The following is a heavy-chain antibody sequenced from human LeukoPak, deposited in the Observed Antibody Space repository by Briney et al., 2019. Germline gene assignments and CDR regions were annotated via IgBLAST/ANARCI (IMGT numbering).Heavy chain of an antibody. J-gene: IGHJ4*02. Sequence: ASVKVSCKASGGTLSSYAISWVRQAPGQGLEWMGWISAYNGNTNYAQKLQGRVTMTTDTSTSTAYMELRSLRSDDTAVYYCARVYYDFWSGYDPIDYWGQGTLVTVSS. CDR1: GGTLSSYA. D-gene: IGHD3-3*01. CDR3: ARVYYDFWSGYDPIDY. V-gene: IGHV1-18*01. CDR2: ISAYNGNT.